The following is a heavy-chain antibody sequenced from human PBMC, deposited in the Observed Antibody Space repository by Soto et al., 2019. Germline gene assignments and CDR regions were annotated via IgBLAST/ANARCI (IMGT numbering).Heavy chain of an antibody. J-gene: IGHJ4*02. V-gene: IGHV3-7*05. Sequence: GGSLRLSCAASGCTFSSYYMILIRQAPGKGLEWVANIKQDGSEIYYVDSVKGRFTISRANAENSLYLQMNSLRAEDTAVYYCASRTTGTLLPFFALHYWGQGTLVTVSS. CDR2: IKQDGSEI. CDR1: GCTFSSYY. CDR3: ASRTTGTLLPFFALHY. D-gene: IGHD3-3*01.